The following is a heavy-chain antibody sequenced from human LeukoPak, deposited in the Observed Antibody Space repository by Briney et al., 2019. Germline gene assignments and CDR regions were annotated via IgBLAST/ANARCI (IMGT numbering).Heavy chain of an antibody. V-gene: IGHV1-18*01. D-gene: IGHD2-15*01. CDR3: ARSGKVDNYYYMDV. CDR2: ISPYNDNT. Sequence: ASVKVSFKASGYTFISYGITWVRQAPGQGLEWMGWISPYNDNTNYAQNLQGRVTMTTDTSTSTAYMELRSLRSDDTAVYYCARSGKVDNYYYMDVWGKGTTVTVSS. CDR1: GYTFISYG. J-gene: IGHJ6*03.